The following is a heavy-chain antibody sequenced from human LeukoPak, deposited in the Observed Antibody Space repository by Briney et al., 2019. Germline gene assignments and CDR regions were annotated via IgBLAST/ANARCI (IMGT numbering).Heavy chain of an antibody. CDR2: IRQDGGLT. V-gene: IGHV3-7*01. CDR1: ELTFTGYW. Sequence: PGGSLRLSCAASELTFTGYWMNWVRQAPGEGLQWVGNIRQDGGLTHYSDSVKGRFTISRDNAKRSLYLQMNSLRPEDTAVYYCARDGHSSGSFDYWGQGTLVTVSS. J-gene: IGHJ4*02. D-gene: IGHD3-10*01. CDR3: ARDGHSSGSFDY.